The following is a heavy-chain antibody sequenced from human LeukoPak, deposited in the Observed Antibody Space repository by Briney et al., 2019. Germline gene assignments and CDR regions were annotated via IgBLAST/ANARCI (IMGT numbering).Heavy chain of an antibody. Sequence: GGSLRLSCAASGFTFSSYAMSWVRQAPGKGLDWVSAISGSGDRTYYADSVKGRFTISRDNSKNTLYLQMNSLRAEDTAIYCCAKGDYGDYGIFAYWGQGALVTVSS. V-gene: IGHV3-23*01. D-gene: IGHD4-17*01. CDR2: ISGSGDRT. CDR3: AKGDYGDYGIFAY. CDR1: GFTFSSYA. J-gene: IGHJ4*02.